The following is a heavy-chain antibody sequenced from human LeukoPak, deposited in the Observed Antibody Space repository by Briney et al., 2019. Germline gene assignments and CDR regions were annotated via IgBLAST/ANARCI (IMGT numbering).Heavy chain of an antibody. CDR3: ARDHSSGWDDY. CDR1: GFTFSSYA. CDR2: INQDGGEK. J-gene: IGHJ4*02. V-gene: IGHV3-7*01. D-gene: IGHD6-19*01. Sequence: GGSLRLSCAASGFTFSSYAMSWVRQAPGKGLEWVANINQDGGEKYYVDSVKGRFTISRDNAKRSLYLQMNSLRAEDTAIYYCARDHSSGWDDYWGQGTLVSVSS.